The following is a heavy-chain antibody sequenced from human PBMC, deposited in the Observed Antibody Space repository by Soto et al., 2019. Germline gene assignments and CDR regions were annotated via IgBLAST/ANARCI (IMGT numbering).Heavy chain of an antibody. CDR2: VSFGGSNK. J-gene: IGHJ4*02. Sequence: QVQLVESGGGVVQPGRSLRLSCAASGFTFSTHAMHWVRQAPGKGLECVAIVSFGGSNKYYADSVKGRFTISRDNSKNTLYLHMSGLTPEDTAFYYCARDQTGITTAGGGRIDHWGQGTLVTVSS. V-gene: IGHV3-30-3*01. CDR3: ARDQTGITTAGGGRIDH. D-gene: IGHD6-13*01. CDR1: GFTFSTHA.